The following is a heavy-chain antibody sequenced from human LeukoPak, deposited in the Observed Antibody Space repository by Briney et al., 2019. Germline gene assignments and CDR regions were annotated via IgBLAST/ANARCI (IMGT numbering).Heavy chain of an antibody. V-gene: IGHV3-30*04. D-gene: IGHD1-26*01. CDR1: GFTFSSYA. Sequence: GGSLRLSCAASGFTFSSYAMHWVRQAPGKGLEWVAVISYDGSNEYYADSVKGRFTISRDNSKNTLYLQMNSLRAEDTAVYYCARDRGFSGSLYYFDYWGQGTLVTVSS. CDR2: ISYDGSNE. CDR3: ARDRGFSGSLYYFDY. J-gene: IGHJ4*02.